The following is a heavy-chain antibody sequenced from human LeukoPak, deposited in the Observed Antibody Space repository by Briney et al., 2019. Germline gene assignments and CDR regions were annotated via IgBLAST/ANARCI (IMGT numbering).Heavy chain of an antibody. D-gene: IGHD5-12*01. J-gene: IGHJ4*02. CDR2: INTNTGNP. CDR3: ARDLSEVAKSQYYFDY. CDR1: GYTFTSYA. V-gene: IGHV7-4-1*02. Sequence: ASVKVSCKASGYTFTSYAMNWVRQAPGQGLEWMGWINTNTGNPTYAQGFTGRFVFSLDTSVSTAYLQISSLKAEDTAVYYCARDLSEVAKSQYYFDYWGQGTLVTVSS.